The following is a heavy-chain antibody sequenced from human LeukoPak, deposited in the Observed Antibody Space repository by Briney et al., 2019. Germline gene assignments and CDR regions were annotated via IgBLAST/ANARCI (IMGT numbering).Heavy chain of an antibody. CDR1: GFTFSSYA. V-gene: IGHV3-23*01. J-gene: IGHJ6*02. D-gene: IGHD6-13*01. CDR3: AKGPIAAVSGYYYGMDV. CDR2: ISGSGGST. Sequence: GGSLRLSCAASGFTFSSYAMSWVRRAPGKGLEWVSAISGSGGSTYYADSVKGRFTISRDNSKNTLYLQMNSLRAEDTAVYYCAKGPIAAVSGYYYGMDVWGQGTTVTVSS.